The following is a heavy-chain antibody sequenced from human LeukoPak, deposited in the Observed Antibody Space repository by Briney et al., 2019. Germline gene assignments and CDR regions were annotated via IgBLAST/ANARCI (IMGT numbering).Heavy chain of an antibody. CDR2: IWYAGSNK. CDR3: ARGGYTSASALDY. CDR1: GFTFSSYC. Sequence: GTFLIPSCGASGFTFSSYCIHWGRQPPGKGLEGVAIIWYAGSNKYYTDSVKGRFTISRDNSKNTVYLQMNSLRAEDTAVYYCARGGYTSASALDYCGQGTLVTVSS. V-gene: IGHV3-33*01. D-gene: IGHD3-16*02. J-gene: IGHJ4*02.